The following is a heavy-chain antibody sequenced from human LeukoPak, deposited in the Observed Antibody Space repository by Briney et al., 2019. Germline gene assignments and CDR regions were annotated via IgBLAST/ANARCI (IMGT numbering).Heavy chain of an antibody. D-gene: IGHD1-26*01. CDR2: IREDGCKA. Sequence: GGSLRLSCAAAGFTFSDYWMTWVRQAPGKGPEWVANIREDGCKAYYVDSVMGRFTISRDNVKNSLYLQMSYLRAEDTAVYYCARLHSAIYYGDAFDIWGQGTMVTVSS. CDR3: ARLHSAIYYGDAFDI. V-gene: IGHV3-7*01. J-gene: IGHJ3*02. CDR1: GFTFSDYW.